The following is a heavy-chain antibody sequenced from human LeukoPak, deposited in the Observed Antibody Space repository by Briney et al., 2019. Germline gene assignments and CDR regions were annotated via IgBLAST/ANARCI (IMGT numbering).Heavy chain of an antibody. V-gene: IGHV4-59*01. CDR1: GGSISSYY. J-gene: IGHJ5*02. D-gene: IGHD6-25*01. CDR3: GRDHTPFVSTAGFDP. CDR2: IYYSGST. Sequence: SETLSLTCTVSGGSISSYYWSWIRQPPGKGLEWIGYIYYSGSTNKNPSLKSRVTISGNTSKNQFSLKLSSVTAADTALHYCGRDHTPFVSTAGFDPWGQGTLVTVSS.